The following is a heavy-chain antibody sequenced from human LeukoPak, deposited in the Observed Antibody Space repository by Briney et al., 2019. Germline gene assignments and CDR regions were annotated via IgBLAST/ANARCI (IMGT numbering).Heavy chain of an antibody. CDR3: AKHGVLRGVPYFDY. D-gene: IGHD3-10*01. CDR2: ISGSGSNT. J-gene: IGHJ4*02. Sequence: PGGSLRLSCAVSGITFSNSAMIWVRQAPGKGLEWVSAISGSGSNTYYTDSVKGRFTISRDNSKNTLYLQMNSLRAEDTALYYCAKHGVLRGVPYFDYWGQGTLVTVSS. V-gene: IGHV3-23*01. CDR1: GITFSNSA.